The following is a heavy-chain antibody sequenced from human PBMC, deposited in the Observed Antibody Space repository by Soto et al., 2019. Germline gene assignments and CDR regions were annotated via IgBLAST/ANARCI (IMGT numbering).Heavy chain of an antibody. V-gene: IGHV3-30*18. J-gene: IGHJ4*02. CDR1: GFTFSSYG. CDR3: AKVWYSGYSSSWYETGTIDY. Sequence: GGSLRLSCAASGFTFSSYGMHWVRQAPGKGLEWVAVISYDGSNKYYADSVKGRFTISRDNSKNTLYLQMNSLRAEDTAVYYCAKVWYSGYSSSWYETGTIDYWGQGTLVTVSS. CDR2: ISYDGSNK. D-gene: IGHD6-13*01.